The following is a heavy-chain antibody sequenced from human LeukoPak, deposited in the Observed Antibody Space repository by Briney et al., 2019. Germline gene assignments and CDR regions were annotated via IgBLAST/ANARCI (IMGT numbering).Heavy chain of an antibody. Sequence: GGSLRLSCAASGFTFSTYTMNWVRQAPGKGLEWVSTVSDSSDVHYSDSVKGRFTISRDNARNSLYLQMNSLRDEDTAVYYCARDGLHTAHFDYWGQGTLVTVSP. CDR2: VSDSSDV. V-gene: IGHV3-48*02. CDR3: ARDGLHTAHFDY. D-gene: IGHD5-18*01. J-gene: IGHJ4*02. CDR1: GFTFSTYT.